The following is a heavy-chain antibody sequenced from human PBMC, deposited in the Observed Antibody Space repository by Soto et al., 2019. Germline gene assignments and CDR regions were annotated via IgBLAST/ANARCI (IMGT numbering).Heavy chain of an antibody. CDR3: ASPRRGNRIRDAFDI. J-gene: IGHJ3*02. CDR2: ISAYNGNT. Sequence: QVQLVQSGAEVKKPGASVKVSCKASGYTFTSYGISWVRQAPGQGLEWMGWISAYNGNTNYAQKLQGRVTMTTDTSTSTAYMELRCLRSDDTAVYYCASPRRGNRIRDAFDIWGQGTMVTVSS. V-gene: IGHV1-18*01. CDR1: GYTFTSYG. D-gene: IGHD2-21*01.